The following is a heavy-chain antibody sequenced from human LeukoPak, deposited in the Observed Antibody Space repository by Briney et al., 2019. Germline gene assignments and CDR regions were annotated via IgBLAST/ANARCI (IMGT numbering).Heavy chain of an antibody. CDR1: GFTFSSYW. CDR3: ARGRYDSSGYYSIFDY. CDR2: IKQDGREK. V-gene: IGHV3-7*01. D-gene: IGHD3-22*01. Sequence: PGGSLRLSCAASGFTFSSYWVSWVRQAPGKGLEWVANIKQDGREKYYVDSVKGRFTISRDNAKNSLYLQMNSLRAEDTAVYYCARGRYDSSGYYSIFDYWGQGTLVTVSS. J-gene: IGHJ4*02.